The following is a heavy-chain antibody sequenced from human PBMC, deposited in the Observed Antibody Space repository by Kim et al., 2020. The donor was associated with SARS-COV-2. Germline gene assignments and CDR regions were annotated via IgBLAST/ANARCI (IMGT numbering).Heavy chain of an antibody. V-gene: IGHV1-24*01. Sequence: ASVKVSCKVSGYTLTELSMHWVRQAPGKGLEWMGGFDPEDGETIYAQKFQGRVTMTEDTSTDTAYMELSSLRSEDTAVYYCATDAAMMDYYGMDVWGQGTTVTVSS. J-gene: IGHJ6*02. D-gene: IGHD2-2*01. CDR2: FDPEDGET. CDR3: ATDAAMMDYYGMDV. CDR1: GYTLTELS.